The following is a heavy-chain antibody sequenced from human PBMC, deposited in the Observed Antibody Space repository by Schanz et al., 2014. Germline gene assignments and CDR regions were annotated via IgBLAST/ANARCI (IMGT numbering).Heavy chain of an antibody. CDR2: ISGTTTYT. CDR3: ARRASCSRIGCPFDS. J-gene: IGHJ4*02. Sequence: QVQLVESGGGLVKPGGSLRLSCAASGLTFRDYYMSWIRRAPGKGLEWVSYISGTTTYTNYADSVKGRFTISRDNAKNSLYLQMNSLRAEDTAMYYCARRASCSRIGCPFDSWGQGTLVTVSS. CDR1: GLTFRDYY. D-gene: IGHD2-2*01. V-gene: IGHV3-11*05.